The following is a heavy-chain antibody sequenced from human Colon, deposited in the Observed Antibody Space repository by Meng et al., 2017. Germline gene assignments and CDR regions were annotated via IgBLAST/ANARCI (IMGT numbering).Heavy chain of an antibody. CDR3: ASTENHF. V-gene: IGHV6-1*01. D-gene: IGHD1-26*01. CDR1: GDSVSSKRAA. CDR2: TYYRSKWYN. Sequence: VQLQQSGPGLVKPSQTLSLTCAISGDSVSSKRAAWSWIRQSPSRGLEWLGRTYYRSKWYNDYAVSAKSRISINPDTSKNQFSLRLNSVTPEDTAVYYCASTENHFWGQGTLVTVSS. J-gene: IGHJ4*02.